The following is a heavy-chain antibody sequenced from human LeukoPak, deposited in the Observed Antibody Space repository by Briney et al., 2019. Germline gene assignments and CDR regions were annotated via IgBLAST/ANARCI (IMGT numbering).Heavy chain of an antibody. CDR2: IKQDGSEK. D-gene: IGHD2-15*01. Sequence: GGSLRLSCAASGFTFSSYWMSWVRQAPGKGLEWVANIKQDGSEKYYVDSVKGRFTISRDNAKNSLYLQMNSLKAEDTAVYYCASGKKYCSGGSCYSTPYFDYWGQGTLVTVSS. CDR3: ASGKKYCSGGSCYSTPYFDY. V-gene: IGHV3-7*01. J-gene: IGHJ4*02. CDR1: GFTFSSYW.